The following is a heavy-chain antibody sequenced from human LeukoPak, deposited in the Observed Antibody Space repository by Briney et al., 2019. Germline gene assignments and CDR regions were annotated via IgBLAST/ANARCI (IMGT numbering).Heavy chain of an antibody. CDR2: IIPILDMA. J-gene: IGHJ4*02. V-gene: IGHV1-69*04. Sequence: SVKVSCKASGYTFTSYDINWVRQVPGQGLEWLGRIIPILDMAYYAQKFQGRVTMNADKSTNTAYMDLSSLRSDDTAVYYCAARLLGDEASDYWGQGTLVTVFS. CDR1: GYTFTSYD. CDR3: AARLLGDEASDY. D-gene: IGHD1-26*01.